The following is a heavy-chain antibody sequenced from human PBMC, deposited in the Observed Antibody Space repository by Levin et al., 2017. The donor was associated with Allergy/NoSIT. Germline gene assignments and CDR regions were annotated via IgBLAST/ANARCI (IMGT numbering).Heavy chain of an antibody. CDR2: IYSGGST. Sequence: GGSLRLSCAASGFTVSSNYMSWVRQAPGKGLEWVSVIYSGGSTYYADSVKGRFTISRDNSKNTLYLQMNSLRAEDTAVYYCARDGYNYGLHYFDYWGQGTLVTVSS. J-gene: IGHJ4*02. D-gene: IGHD5-24*01. V-gene: IGHV3-66*02. CDR3: ARDGYNYGLHYFDY. CDR1: GFTVSSNY.